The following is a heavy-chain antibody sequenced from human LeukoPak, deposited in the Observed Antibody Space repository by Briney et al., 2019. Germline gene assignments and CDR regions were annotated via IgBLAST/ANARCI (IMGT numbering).Heavy chain of an antibody. J-gene: IGHJ4*02. CDR1: RFTFSTYW. Sequence: GGSLRLSCAAPRFTFSTYWMSWVRQAPGKGLEWVANIKQDGSEKFYVDSVKGRFTISRHNAKNSLYLQMNSLRAEDTAVYYCATELLWFGELYGEWGQGTLVTVSS. D-gene: IGHD3-10*01. CDR3: ATELLWFGELYGE. V-gene: IGHV3-7*03. CDR2: IKQDGSEK.